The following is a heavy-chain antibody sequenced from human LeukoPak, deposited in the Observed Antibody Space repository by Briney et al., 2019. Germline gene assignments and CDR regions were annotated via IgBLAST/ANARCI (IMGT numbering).Heavy chain of an antibody. CDR3: ASTTYYDFWSGTRDAFDI. V-gene: IGHV4-34*01. CDR1: GGSFSGYY. Sequence: ASETLSLTCAVYGGSFSGYYWSWIRQPPGKGLEWIGEINHSGSTNYNPSLKSRVTISVDTSKNQFSLKLSSVTAADTAVYYCASTTYYDFWSGTRDAFDIWGQGTMVTVSS. D-gene: IGHD3-3*01. J-gene: IGHJ3*02. CDR2: INHSGST.